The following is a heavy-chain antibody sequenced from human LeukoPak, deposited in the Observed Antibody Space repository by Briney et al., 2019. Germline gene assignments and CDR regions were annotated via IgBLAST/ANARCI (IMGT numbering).Heavy chain of an antibody. V-gene: IGHV1-2*02. Sequence: GASVKVSCKASGYTFTGYYMHWVRQAPGQGLEWMGWINPNSGGTNYAQKFQGRVTMTRDTSISTAYMELSRLRSDATAVYYCARAPLYYYGSGSLDYWGQGTLVTVSS. CDR2: INPNSGGT. CDR1: GYTFTGYY. J-gene: IGHJ4*02. D-gene: IGHD3-10*01. CDR3: ARAPLYYYGSGSLDY.